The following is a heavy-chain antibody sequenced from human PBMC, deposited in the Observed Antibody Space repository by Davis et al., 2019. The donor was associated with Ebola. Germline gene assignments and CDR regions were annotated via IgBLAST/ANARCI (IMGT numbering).Heavy chain of an antibody. Sequence: MPSETLSLTCTVSAGSISSGDYYWSWTRQPPGRGLEWIGYIYYSRSTYYNPSLKSRVTISVDTSKNQFSLKLSSVTAADTAVYYCARGGLWFGELLFQPPDYWGQGTLVTVSS. CDR1: AGSISSGDYY. J-gene: IGHJ4*02. V-gene: IGHV4-30-4*08. CDR3: ARGGLWFGELLFQPPDY. CDR2: IYYSRST. D-gene: IGHD3-10*01.